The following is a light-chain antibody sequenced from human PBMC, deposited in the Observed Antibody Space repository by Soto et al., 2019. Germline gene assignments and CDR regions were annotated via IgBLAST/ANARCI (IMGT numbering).Light chain of an antibody. Sequence: DIQMTQSPSTLSASVGDRVTITCRASQSISSLLAWYQQKQGRAPTLLIYKASTLESGVPSRFSGSGSGTEFSLTISSLQPDDSATYYCQKYKSYPLTFGQGTRLEIK. CDR2: KAS. CDR3: QKYKSYPLT. V-gene: IGKV1-5*03. CDR1: QSISSL. J-gene: IGKJ5*01.